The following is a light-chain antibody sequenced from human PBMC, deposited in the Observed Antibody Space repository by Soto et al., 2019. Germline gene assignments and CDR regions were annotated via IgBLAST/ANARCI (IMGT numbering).Light chain of an antibody. Sequence: EIVLTQSPGTLSLSPGERATLSCRASQSVSSSYLAWYQQKPGQAPRLLIYGASSRATGIPDRFSGSGSGTDVTLTISRLEPEDFVVYYCQQYGSSPKTFGQGTKVEIK. J-gene: IGKJ1*01. CDR1: QSVSSSY. CDR3: QQYGSSPKT. CDR2: GAS. V-gene: IGKV3-20*01.